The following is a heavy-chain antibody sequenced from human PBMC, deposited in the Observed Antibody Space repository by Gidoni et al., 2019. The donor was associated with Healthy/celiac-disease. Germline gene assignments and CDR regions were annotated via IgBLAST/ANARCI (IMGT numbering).Heavy chain of an antibody. CDR2: INHSGST. Sequence: GLLKPSETLSLTCAVYGGSFSGYYWSWIRQPPGKGLEWIGEINHSGSTNYNPSIKSRVTISVDTSKNQFSLKLSSVTAADTAVYYCARRGYCSSTSCYYYYYMDVWGKGTTVTVSS. CDR1: GGSFSGYY. D-gene: IGHD2-2*01. J-gene: IGHJ6*03. V-gene: IGHV4-34*01. CDR3: ARRGYCSSTSCYYYYYMDV.